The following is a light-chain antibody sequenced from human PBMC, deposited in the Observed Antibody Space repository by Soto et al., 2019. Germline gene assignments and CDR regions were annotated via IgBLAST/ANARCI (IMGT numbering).Light chain of an antibody. V-gene: IGKV1-5*03. J-gene: IGKJ4*01. Sequence: DIQMTQSPSTLSASVGDRVTITCRASQSIGTWLAWYQQKPGKAPKLLIYKASSLEGGVPSRFSGSGSGTDFNITISSLQPDDFATYYCQQYNTYPLTFGGGITVEIK. CDR1: QSIGTW. CDR2: KAS. CDR3: QQYNTYPLT.